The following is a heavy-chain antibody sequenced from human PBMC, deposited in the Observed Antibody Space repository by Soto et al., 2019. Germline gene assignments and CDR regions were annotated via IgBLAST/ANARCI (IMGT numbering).Heavy chain of an antibody. D-gene: IGHD3-9*01. CDR2: IYYSGST. V-gene: IGHV4-31*03. CDR1: GGSISSGGYY. Sequence: QVQLQESGPGLVKPSQTLSLTCTVSGGSISSGGYYWSWIRQHPGKGLEWIGYIYYSGSTYYNPSLKSRVTISVDTSKNQFSLKLSSVTAADTAVYYCARDSGIRSDILTGLDYWGQGTLVTVSS. CDR3: ARDSGIRSDILTGLDY. J-gene: IGHJ4*02.